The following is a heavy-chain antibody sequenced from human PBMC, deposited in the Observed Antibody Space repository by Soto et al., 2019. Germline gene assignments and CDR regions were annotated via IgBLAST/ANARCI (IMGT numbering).Heavy chain of an antibody. CDR3: ARRANYYDSSGYPFDY. CDR1: GCSISSSSYY. Sequence: ETLSLTCTVSGCSISSSSYYWGWIRQPPGKGLEWIGSIYYSGSTYYNPSLKSRVTISVDTSKNQFSLKLSSVTAADTAVYYCARRANYYDSSGYPFDYWGQGTLVTVSS. V-gene: IGHV4-39*01. CDR2: IYYSGST. D-gene: IGHD3-22*01. J-gene: IGHJ4*02.